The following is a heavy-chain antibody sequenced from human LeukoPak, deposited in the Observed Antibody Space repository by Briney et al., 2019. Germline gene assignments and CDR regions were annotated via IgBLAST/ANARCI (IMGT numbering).Heavy chain of an antibody. V-gene: IGHV5-51*01. CDR2: VYPVYSDT. D-gene: IGHD3-22*01. Sequence: VESLKISCKGSGYSFTSYWIGWVRQMPGKGLGWMGIVYPVYSDTRYSPSFQGQVTISADKSISPAYLQWSSLKASDTAMYYCARIRITMIVVVNHGAFDIWGQGTMVTVSS. CDR3: ARIRITMIVVVNHGAFDI. J-gene: IGHJ3*02. CDR1: GYSFTSYW.